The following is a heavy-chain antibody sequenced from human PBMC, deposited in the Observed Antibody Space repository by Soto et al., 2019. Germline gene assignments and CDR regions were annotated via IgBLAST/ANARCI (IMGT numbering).Heavy chain of an antibody. V-gene: IGHV1-69*08. CDR2: TTPILDVA. J-gene: IGHJ4*02. CDR3: ARDSPIGSTSSGYDAIDS. D-gene: IGHD5-12*01. Sequence: QVQLVQSGAEVKKPGSSVKVSCKASGGTFSTSTFTWARQAPGQGLEWMGRTTPILDVADYARDCQVGVTINADKPTSTAYMELTSLTSKDTAVYYCARDSPIGSTSSGYDAIDSWGQGTLVTFSS. CDR1: GGTFSTST.